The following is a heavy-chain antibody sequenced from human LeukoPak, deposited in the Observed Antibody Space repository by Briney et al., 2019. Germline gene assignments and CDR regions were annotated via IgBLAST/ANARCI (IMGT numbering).Heavy chain of an antibody. CDR1: GYTFTSYG. CDR2: ISAYNGNT. Sequence: GASVKVSCKASGYTFTSYGISWVRQAPGQGLEWMGWISAYNGNTNYAQKLQGRVTMTTDTSTSTAYMELRGLRSDDTAVYYCARDARSPECSGGSCYSPNWFDPWGQGTLVTVSS. J-gene: IGHJ5*02. D-gene: IGHD2-15*01. V-gene: IGHV1-18*01. CDR3: ARDARSPECSGGSCYSPNWFDP.